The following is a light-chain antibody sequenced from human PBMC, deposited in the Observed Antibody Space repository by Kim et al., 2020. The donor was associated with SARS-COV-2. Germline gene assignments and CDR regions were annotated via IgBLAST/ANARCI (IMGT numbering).Light chain of an antibody. V-gene: IGKV3-15*01. CDR2: GAS. CDR1: QSVSSSY. J-gene: IGKJ1*01. Sequence: PGERATLSCRASQSVSSSYLAWYQQKPGQAPRLLIYGASTRATGIPARFSGSGSGTDFTLTIGSLQSEDFATYYCQQYNNWPPWTFGQGTKVDIK. CDR3: QQYNNWPPWT.